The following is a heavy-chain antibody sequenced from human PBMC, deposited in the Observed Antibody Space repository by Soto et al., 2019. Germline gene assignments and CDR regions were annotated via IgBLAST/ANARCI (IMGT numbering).Heavy chain of an antibody. CDR1: EGTFSSYA. CDR3: ARESRYCSGGSCYFLPGIDY. V-gene: IGHV1-69*12. Sequence: QVQLGQSGAEVKKPGSSVKVSCKASEGTFSSYAISWVRQAPGQGLEWKGGIIPIFGTANYAQKFQGRVTITADESTSTAYMELSSLRSEDTAVYYCARESRYCSGGSCYFLPGIDYWGQGTLVTVSS. D-gene: IGHD2-15*01. CDR2: IIPIFGTA. J-gene: IGHJ4*02.